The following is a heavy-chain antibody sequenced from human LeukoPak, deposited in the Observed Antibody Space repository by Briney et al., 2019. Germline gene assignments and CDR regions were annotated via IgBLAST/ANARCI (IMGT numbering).Heavy chain of an antibody. CDR2: IRSKAYGGTT. V-gene: IGHV3-49*03. D-gene: IGHD5-24*01. Sequence: GGSLRLSCTASGFTSGVYAVSWFRQAPGKWLGWVGFIRSKAYGGTTEYAASVKGRFTISRDDSKSIAYLQMNSLKTEDTAVYYCTRGDPGYYYYYGMDVWGQGTTVTVSS. J-gene: IGHJ6*02. CDR1: GFTSGVYA. CDR3: TRGDPGYYYYYGMDV.